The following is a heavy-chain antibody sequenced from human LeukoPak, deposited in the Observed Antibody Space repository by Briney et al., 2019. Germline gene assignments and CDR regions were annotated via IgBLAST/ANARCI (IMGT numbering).Heavy chain of an antibody. CDR3: ASVPEGYYESRLYYYYYGMDV. CDR1: GGTFSSYA. V-gene: IGHV1-69*04. J-gene: IGHJ6*02. CDR2: IIPILGIA. D-gene: IGHD3-22*01. Sequence: SVKVSCKASGGTFSSYAISWVRQAPGQGLEWMGRIIPILGIANYAQKFQDRVTITADKSTSTAYMELSSLRSEDTAVYYCASVPEGYYESRLYYYYYGMDVWGQGTTVTVSS.